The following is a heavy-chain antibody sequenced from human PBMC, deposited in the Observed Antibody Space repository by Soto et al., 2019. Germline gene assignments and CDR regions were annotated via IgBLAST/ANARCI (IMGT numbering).Heavy chain of an antibody. D-gene: IGHD5-18*01. J-gene: IGHJ4*02. V-gene: IGHV3-74*01. CDR3: TRDQRYSSAV. Sequence: EVQLVESGGGLVQPGGSLRLSCAASGFDFTNSWMHWVRQAPGKGLVWVSHVNSDGSITTYADSVKGRFNISRDNAKNTVYLQMNSLRVEDTAVYYCTRDQRYSSAVWGQGTLVTVSS. CDR1: GFDFTNSW. CDR2: VNSDGSIT.